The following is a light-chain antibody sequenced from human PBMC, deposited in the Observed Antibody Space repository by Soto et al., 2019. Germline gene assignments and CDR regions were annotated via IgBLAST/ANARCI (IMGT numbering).Light chain of an antibody. CDR1: DNIGSN. CDR3: QQSYNLPP. V-gene: IGKV1-39*01. CDR2: AAS. Sequence: DIQLTQSPASLSASVGDRVTITCRASDNIGSNLNWYQHQTGTAPKLLIYAASSLQGGVLSRFSGSGYGTQFTLTISGLQTEDFATYYCQQSYNLPPLGGGPKV. J-gene: IGKJ4*01.